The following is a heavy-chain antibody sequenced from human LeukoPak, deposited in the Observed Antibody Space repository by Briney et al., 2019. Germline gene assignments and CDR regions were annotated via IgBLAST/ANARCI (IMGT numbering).Heavy chain of an antibody. CDR1: GGSISSGSYY. D-gene: IGHD3-10*01. CDR2: IYTSGST. CDR3: ARGVSQVRGMWFDP. Sequence: SETLSRTCTVSGGSISSGSYYWSWIRQPAGKGLEWIGRIYTSGSTDYNPSLRSRVTISLDTSMNQFSLKLSTVTAAGTAVYYCARGVSQVRGMWFDPWGRGTLVTVSS. V-gene: IGHV4-61*02. J-gene: IGHJ5*02.